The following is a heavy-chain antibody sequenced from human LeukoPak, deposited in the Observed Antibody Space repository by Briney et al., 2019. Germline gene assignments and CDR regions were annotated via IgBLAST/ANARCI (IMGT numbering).Heavy chain of an antibody. CDR1: GFTFSSYA. Sequence: GGSLRLSCAASGFTFSSYAMSWVRQAPGKGLEWVSALSGSGGSTYYADSVKGRFTISRDNSKNTLYLQMNSLRAEDTAVYYCAKTGLIAAAGTWWFDPWGQGTLVTVSS. V-gene: IGHV3-23*01. CDR2: LSGSGGST. J-gene: IGHJ5*02. CDR3: AKTGLIAAAGTWWFDP. D-gene: IGHD6-13*01.